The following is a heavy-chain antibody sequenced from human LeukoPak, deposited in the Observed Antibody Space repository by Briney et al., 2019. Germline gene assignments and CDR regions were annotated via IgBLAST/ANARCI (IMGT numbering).Heavy chain of an antibody. V-gene: IGHV3-23*01. CDR3: AVYYGSVMGAFDI. Sequence: DPGGSLRLSCAASGFTFSSYAMSWVRQAPGKGLEWVSAISGSGGSTYYADSVKGRFTISRDNSKNTLYLQMNGLRAEDTAVYYCAVYYGSVMGAFDIWGQGTMVTVSS. CDR2: ISGSGGST. J-gene: IGHJ3*02. CDR1: GFTFSSYA. D-gene: IGHD3-10*01.